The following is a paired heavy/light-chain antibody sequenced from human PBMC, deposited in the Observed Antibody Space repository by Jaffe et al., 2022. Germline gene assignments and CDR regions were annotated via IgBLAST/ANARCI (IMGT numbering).Light chain of an antibody. CDR2: NVS. Sequence: EIALTQSPGTLSLSPGERVTLSCRASQSVSSYLAWYQQKPGQAPRLVIHNVSKRATGIPVRFSGSGSGTDFTLTISSLAPEDFAVYYCQQRSAWPYTFGQGTKLEIK. V-gene: IGKV3-11*01. J-gene: IGKJ2*01. CDR3: QQRSAWPYT. CDR1: QSVSSY.
Heavy chain of an antibody. CDR1: GFTFSTYA. CDR2: LTNGGTS. V-gene: IGHV3-23*01. J-gene: IGHJ4*02. D-gene: IGHD6-13*01. Sequence: EVQLLESGGGLIQPWESLRLSCAASGFTFSTYAMSWVRQTPNKGLEWVSTLTNGGTSYYTDSVKGRFTVSRDNSISTLYLQMDSLTADDTAIYYCASNLQYGGTWSGFFDSWGQGTLVTVSA. CDR3: ASNLQYGGTWSGFFDS.